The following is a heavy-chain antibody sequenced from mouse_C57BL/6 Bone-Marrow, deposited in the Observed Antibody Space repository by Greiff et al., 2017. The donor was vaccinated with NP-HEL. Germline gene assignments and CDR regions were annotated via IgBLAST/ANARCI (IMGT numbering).Heavy chain of an antibody. D-gene: IGHD3-2*01. CDR1: GYAFTNYL. J-gene: IGHJ3*01. CDR3: ARKDSSGYVGWFAY. Sequence: QVQLKQSGAELVRPGTSVKVSCKASGYAFTNYLIEWVKQRPGQGLEWIGVINPGSGGTNYNEKFKGKATLTADKSSSTAYMQLSSLTSEDSAVYFCARKDSSGYVGWFAYWGQGTLVTVSA. V-gene: IGHV1-54*01. CDR2: INPGSGGT.